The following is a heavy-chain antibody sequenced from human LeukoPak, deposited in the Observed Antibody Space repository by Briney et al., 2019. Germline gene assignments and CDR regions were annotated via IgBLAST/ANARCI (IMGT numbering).Heavy chain of an antibody. CDR3: ARVFSDEGIDSSGTLFDY. D-gene: IGHD3-22*01. J-gene: IGHJ4*02. CDR1: GFTVSSNY. V-gene: IGHV3-53*01. Sequence: PGGSLRLSCAASGFTVSSNYMSWVRQAPGKGLEWVSVIYSDGRTYYADSVKGRFTISRDNSKNTLYLETNSLRAEDTAVYYCARVFSDEGIDSSGTLFDYWGQGTLVTVSS. CDR2: IYSDGRT.